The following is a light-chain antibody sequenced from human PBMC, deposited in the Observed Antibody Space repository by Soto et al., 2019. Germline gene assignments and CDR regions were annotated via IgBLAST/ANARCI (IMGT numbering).Light chain of an antibody. Sequence: EIVMTQSPATLSVSPGEGATLSCRASQSVGSDLAWYQQKPGQAPRLLIYGASTRATGIPARFSGSASGTDFTLTISSLEPEDFAVYYCQHRSNWPPWTFGPGTKVDIK. CDR3: QHRSNWPPWT. V-gene: IGKV3-11*01. CDR1: QSVGSD. J-gene: IGKJ1*01. CDR2: GAS.